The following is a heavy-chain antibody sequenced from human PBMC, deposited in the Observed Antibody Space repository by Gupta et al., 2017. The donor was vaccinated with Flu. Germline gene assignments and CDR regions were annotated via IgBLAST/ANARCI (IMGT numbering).Heavy chain of an antibody. D-gene: IGHD3-10*01. J-gene: IGHJ4*02. CDR1: GFTFDDYG. V-gene: IGHV3-20*01. CDR2: INWNGGST. Sequence: EVQLVESGGGVVRPGGSLRLSCAASGFTFDDYGMCWVRQAPGKGLEWVAGINWNGGSTGYADSVKGRFTISRDNAKNSLYLQMNSLRAEDTALYHCARDLGGSGSYYNVYFDYWGQGTLVTVSS. CDR3: ARDLGGSGSYYNVYFDY.